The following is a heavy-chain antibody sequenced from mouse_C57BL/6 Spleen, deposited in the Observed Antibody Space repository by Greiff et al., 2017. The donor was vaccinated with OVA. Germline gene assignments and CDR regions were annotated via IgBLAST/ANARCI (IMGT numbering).Heavy chain of an antibody. CDR2: INPNNGGT. CDR1: GYTFTDYN. V-gene: IGHV1-22*01. CDR3: ARSGYREYFDV. D-gene: IGHD2-14*01. Sequence: VQLKESGPELVKPGASVKMSCKASGYTFTDYNMHWVKQSHGKSLEWIGYINPNNGGTSYNQKFKGKATLTVNKSSSTAYMELRSLTSEDSAVYYCARSGYREYFDVWGTGTTVTVSS. J-gene: IGHJ1*03.